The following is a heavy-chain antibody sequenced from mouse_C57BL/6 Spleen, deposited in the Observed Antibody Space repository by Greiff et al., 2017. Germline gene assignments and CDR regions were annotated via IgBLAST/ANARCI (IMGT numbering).Heavy chain of an antibody. CDR1: GFNIKDYY. CDR3: ARGVITTVVAEAMDY. V-gene: IGHV14-2*01. D-gene: IGHD1-1*01. Sequence: EVKLKQSGAELVKPGASVKLSCTASGFNIKDYYMHWVKQRTEQGLEWIGRIDPEDGETKYAPKFQGKATITADTSSNTAYLQLSSLTSEDTAVYYCARGVITTVVAEAMDYWGQGTSVTVSS. J-gene: IGHJ4*01. CDR2: IDPEDGET.